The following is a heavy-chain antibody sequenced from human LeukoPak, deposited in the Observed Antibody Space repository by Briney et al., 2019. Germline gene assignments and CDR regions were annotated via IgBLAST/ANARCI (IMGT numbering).Heavy chain of an antibody. J-gene: IGHJ4*02. V-gene: IGHV3-74*01. D-gene: IGHD3-3*01. CDR1: GFTFRSSW. CDR2: INSDGTTT. Sequence: PGGSLRLSCAASGFTFRSSWMHWVRQAPGKGLVWVSRINSDGTTTGYADAVKGRFTISRDNSKNTLYLQMNSLRAEDTAVCYCAKAGTIHYDFWSGYYFDYWGQGTLVTVSS. CDR3: AKAGTIHYDFWSGYYFDY.